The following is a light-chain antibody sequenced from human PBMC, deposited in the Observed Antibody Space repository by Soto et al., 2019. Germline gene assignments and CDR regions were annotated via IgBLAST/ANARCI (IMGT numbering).Light chain of an antibody. CDR2: DVT. V-gene: IGLV2-14*03. CDR3: TSYTSSSTHV. J-gene: IGLJ1*01. Sequence: QSALTQPASVSGSPRQSITISCSGTSSDIGGYDYVSWYQQYPGKAPKLIIFDVTSRPSGVSPRFSGSKSGTTASLTISDLQPGDEADYYCTSYTSSSTHVFGTGTKVTVL. CDR1: SSDIGGYDY.